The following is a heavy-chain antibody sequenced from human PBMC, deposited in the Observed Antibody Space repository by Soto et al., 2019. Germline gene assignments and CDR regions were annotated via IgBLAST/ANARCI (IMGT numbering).Heavy chain of an antibody. CDR2: IYPGDSDT. J-gene: IGHJ4*02. V-gene: IGHV5-51*01. D-gene: IGHD6-13*01. Sequence: GESLKISCKGSGYSFTSYWIGWVRQMPGKGLEWMGIIYPGDSDTRYSPSFQGQVTISADKSISTAYLQWSSLKASDTAMYYCARFTGYSSSWYVYETPNFDYWGQGTLVTVSS. CDR1: GYSFTSYW. CDR3: ARFTGYSSSWYVYETPNFDY.